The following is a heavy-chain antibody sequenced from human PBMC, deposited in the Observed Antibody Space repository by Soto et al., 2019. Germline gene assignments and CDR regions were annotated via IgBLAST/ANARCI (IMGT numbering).Heavy chain of an antibody. CDR1: GFAFSTYW. D-gene: IGHD1-1*01. CDR3: ARGAKNVYAMDV. V-gene: IGHV3-74*01. Sequence: EVQLVESGGGLVQPGGSLRLFCAASGFAFSTYWMHWVRQAPGKGLLWVSRIKFDGSSTYYGDSVKGRFTISRDDAKNTLFLQMNGLRVDDTAVYYCARGAKNVYAMDVWGQGTTVTVSS. J-gene: IGHJ6*02. CDR2: IKFDGSST.